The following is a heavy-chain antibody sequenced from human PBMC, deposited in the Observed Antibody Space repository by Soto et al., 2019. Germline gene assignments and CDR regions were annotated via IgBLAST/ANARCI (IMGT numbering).Heavy chain of an antibody. Sequence: KTSETLSLTCTVSGGSISSYYWSWIRQPPGKGLEWIGYIYYSGSTNYNSSLKSRVTISVDTSKNQFSLKLSSVTAADTAVHYCARGLTVTTCYGDKNCFDPWGQGTLVTVSS. J-gene: IGHJ5*02. V-gene: IGHV4-59*01. CDR2: IYYSGST. CDR3: ARGLTVTTCYGDKNCFDP. CDR1: GGSISSYY. D-gene: IGHD4-17*01.